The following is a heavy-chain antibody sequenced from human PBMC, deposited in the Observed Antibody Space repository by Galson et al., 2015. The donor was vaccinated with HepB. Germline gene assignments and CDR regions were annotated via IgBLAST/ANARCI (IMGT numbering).Heavy chain of an antibody. D-gene: IGHD2-15*01. CDR2: IVVGSGNA. J-gene: IGHJ3*02. V-gene: IGHV1-58*01. CDR3: ASYCSGGSCYSTRSDAFDI. Sequence: SVKVSCKASGFTFTSSDVQWVRQARGQRLEWMGWIVVGSGNASYAQKFQERVTMTRDISTSTAYMELSSLRSEDTAVYYCASYCSGGSCYSTRSDAFDIWGPGTLFTASS. CDR1: GFTFTSSD.